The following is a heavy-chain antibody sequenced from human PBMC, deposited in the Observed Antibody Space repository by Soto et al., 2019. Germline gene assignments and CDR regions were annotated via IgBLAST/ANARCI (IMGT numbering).Heavy chain of an antibody. Sequence: WGSLRLSCAASGFTFSSCAMGWVRQAPGKGLEWVSAIVGSGGSTYYADSVKGRFTISRDNSKSTLFLQMNSLRAEDTAVYYCAKYDASGYPRAPFDYWGQGTLVTVSS. V-gene: IGHV3-23*01. CDR1: GFTFSSCA. J-gene: IGHJ4*02. CDR3: AKYDASGYPRAPFDY. CDR2: IVGSGGST. D-gene: IGHD3-22*01.